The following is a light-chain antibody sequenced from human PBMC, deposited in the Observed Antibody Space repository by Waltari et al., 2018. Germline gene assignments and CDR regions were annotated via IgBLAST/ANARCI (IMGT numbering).Light chain of an antibody. CDR3: QQYYTSPLT. CDR1: QSYLNTSNNKNC. V-gene: IGKV4-1*01. Sequence: DIVMTQSPDSLAVSLGERVPINCKSSQSYLNTSNNKNCLTWYHEKPGQPPKLLSYWESTGESGVPDRFSGSGSGTDFTLTITSLQAEEVAVYYCQQYYTSPLTFGGGTKVEIK. J-gene: IGKJ4*01. CDR2: WES.